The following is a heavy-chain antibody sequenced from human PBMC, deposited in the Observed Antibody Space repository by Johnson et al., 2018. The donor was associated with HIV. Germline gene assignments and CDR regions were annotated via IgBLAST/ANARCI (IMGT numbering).Heavy chain of an antibody. CDR1: GFTFSSYD. Sequence: VQLVESGGGLVQPGGSLRLSCVASGFTFSSYDMHWVRQATGKGLEWVSGIGIAGDTYYAGSVKGRFTISRDNSKNTLYLQMNSLRAEDTAVYYCARIGDAFDIWGQGTMVTVSS. CDR2: IGIAGDT. V-gene: IGHV3-13*01. D-gene: IGHD3-16*01. CDR3: ARIGDAFDI. J-gene: IGHJ3*02.